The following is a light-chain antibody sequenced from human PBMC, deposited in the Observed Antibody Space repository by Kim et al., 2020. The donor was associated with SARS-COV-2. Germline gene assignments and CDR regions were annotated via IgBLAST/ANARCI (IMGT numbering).Light chain of an antibody. V-gene: IGLV3-19*01. CDR2: GKN. Sequence: SSELTQDPAVSVALGQTVGITCQGDSPRSYYASWYQQKPGQAPVLVIYGKNNRPSGIPDRFSGSSSGNTASLTITGAQAEDEADYSCNSRDSSGNRNYVF. CDR3: NSRDSSGNRNYV. J-gene: IGLJ1*01. CDR1: SPRSYY.